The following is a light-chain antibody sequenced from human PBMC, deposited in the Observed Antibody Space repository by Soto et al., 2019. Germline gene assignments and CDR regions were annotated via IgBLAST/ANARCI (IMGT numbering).Light chain of an antibody. V-gene: IGKV1-39*01. CDR3: QQRNIWPPVT. Sequence: DIQMTPSPSSQSASVRDRVIITSRASQSISGYLNWYQQKPGKAPKLLIYAASSLQSGVPSRFSGSGSGTDFTLTISSLEPEDSAVYYCQQRNIWPPVTFGQGTRLEI. CDR2: AAS. J-gene: IGKJ5*01. CDR1: QSISGY.